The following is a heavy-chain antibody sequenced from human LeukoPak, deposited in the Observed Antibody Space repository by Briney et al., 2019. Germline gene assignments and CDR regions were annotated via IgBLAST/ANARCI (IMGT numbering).Heavy chain of an antibody. J-gene: IGHJ4*02. CDR2: INPNTSST. V-gene: IGHV1-46*01. CDR3: AREGARAFCVD. Sequence: ASVKVSCKASGYTFTSYYMHWVRQAPRQGLEWMGIINPNTSSTSYAHKFQGRVTMTTDMSTSTVYMELSSLRSEDTAVYYCAREGARAFCVDWGEGTLVTVCS. CDR1: GYTFTSYY. D-gene: IGHD2-21*01.